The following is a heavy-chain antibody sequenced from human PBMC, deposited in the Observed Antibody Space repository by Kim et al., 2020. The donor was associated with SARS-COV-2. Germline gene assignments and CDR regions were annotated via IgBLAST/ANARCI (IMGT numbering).Heavy chain of an antibody. J-gene: IGHJ5*02. D-gene: IGHD3-10*01. V-gene: IGHV3-30*18. CDR3: AKDPRVRERKGGSGFDP. CDR1: GFTFSSYG. Sequence: GGSLRLSCAASGFTFSSYGMHWVRQAPGKGLEWVAVISYDGSNKYYADSVKGRFTISRDNSKNTLYLQMNSLRAEDTAVYYCAKDPRVRERKGGSGFDPWGQGTLVTVSS. CDR2: ISYDGSNK.